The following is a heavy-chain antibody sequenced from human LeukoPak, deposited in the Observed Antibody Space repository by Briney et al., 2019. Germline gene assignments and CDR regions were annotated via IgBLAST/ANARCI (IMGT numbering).Heavy chain of an antibody. V-gene: IGHV3-21*01. CDR2: ISSSSYI. Sequence: GGSLRPSCAASGFTFSSYSMNWVRQAPGKGLEWVSSISSSSYIYYADSVKGRFTISRDNAKNSLYLQMNSLRAEDTAVYYCARVRVVWWYGMDVWGKGTTVTVSS. D-gene: IGHD2-8*02. J-gene: IGHJ6*04. CDR3: ARVRVVWWYGMDV. CDR1: GFTFSSYS.